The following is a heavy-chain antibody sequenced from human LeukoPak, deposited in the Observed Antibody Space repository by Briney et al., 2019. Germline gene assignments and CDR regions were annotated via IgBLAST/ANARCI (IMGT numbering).Heavy chain of an antibody. Sequence: GASVKVSCKASGGAFSSFAINWVRQTPGQGLEWMGGIIPLFATPTYAQKFQGRVTITADESTSTAYMELSSLRSEDTAVYYCATEGYSSGWYRYWGQGTLVTVSS. CDR3: ATEGYSSGWYRY. CDR1: GGAFSSFA. D-gene: IGHD6-19*01. J-gene: IGHJ4*02. CDR2: IIPLFATP. V-gene: IGHV1-69*13.